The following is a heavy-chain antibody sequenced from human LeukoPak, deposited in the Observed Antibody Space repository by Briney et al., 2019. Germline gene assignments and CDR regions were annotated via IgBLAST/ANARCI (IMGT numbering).Heavy chain of an antibody. Sequence: GGSLRLPCAASGFTFSSYEMNWVRQAPGKGLEWVSYISSSGSTIYYADSVKGRFTISRDNAKNSLYLQMNSLGAEDTAVYYCAELGITMIGGVWGKGTTVTISS. CDR1: GFTFSSYE. J-gene: IGHJ6*04. CDR3: AELGITMIGGV. CDR2: ISSSGSTI. V-gene: IGHV3-48*03. D-gene: IGHD3-10*02.